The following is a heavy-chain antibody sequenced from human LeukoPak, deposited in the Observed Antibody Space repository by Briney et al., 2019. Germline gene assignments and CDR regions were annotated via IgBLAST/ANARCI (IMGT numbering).Heavy chain of an antibody. CDR2: IRYDGSNK. V-gene: IGHV3-30*02. D-gene: IGHD3-22*01. Sequence: GGSLRLSCAASGFTFSSYGMHWVRQAPGKGLEWVAFIRYDGSNKYYADSVKGRFTISRDNAKNSLYLQMNSLRAEDTAVYYCARSNYYDNSGYLDYRGQGTLVTVSS. CDR3: ARSNYYDNSGYLDY. J-gene: IGHJ4*02. CDR1: GFTFSSYG.